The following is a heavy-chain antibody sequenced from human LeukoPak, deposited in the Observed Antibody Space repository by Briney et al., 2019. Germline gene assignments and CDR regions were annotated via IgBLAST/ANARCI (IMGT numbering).Heavy chain of an antibody. CDR3: ARMDTAMVPDY. D-gene: IGHD5-18*01. CDR2: IYYSGST. CDR1: GGSISSTSYY. Sequence: SETLSLTCTVSGGSISSTSYYWGRIRQPPGKGLEWIGSIYYSGSTYYNPSLKSRVTMSLDTSKNQFSLKVSSVTAADTAVYYCARMDTAMVPDYWGQGTLVTVSS. V-gene: IGHV4-39*01. J-gene: IGHJ4*02.